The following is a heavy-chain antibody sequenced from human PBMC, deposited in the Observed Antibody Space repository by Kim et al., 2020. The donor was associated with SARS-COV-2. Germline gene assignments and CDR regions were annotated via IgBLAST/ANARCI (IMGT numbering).Heavy chain of an antibody. D-gene: IGHD2-15*01. Sequence: GGSLRLSCAASGFTFDDYAMHWVRQAPGKGLEWVSGISWNSGSIGYADSVKGRFTISRDNAKNSLYLQMNSLRAEDTALYYCAKGGYCSGGSCYYYYYYGMDVWGQGTTVTVSS. V-gene: IGHV3-9*01. CDR1: GFTFDDYA. J-gene: IGHJ6*02. CDR3: AKGGYCSGGSCYYYYYYGMDV. CDR2: ISWNSGSI.